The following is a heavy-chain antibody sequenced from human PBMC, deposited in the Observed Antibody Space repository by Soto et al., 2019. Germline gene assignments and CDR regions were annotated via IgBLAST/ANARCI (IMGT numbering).Heavy chain of an antibody. Sequence: QVRLVESGGGVVQPGGSLRLSCATSGFRLSSYAMHWVRQAPGKGLEWVALMSYDESKKYYADSVKGRFTISRDTSENTLVLEMNNLRVEDTAVYYCAKDRRDGDFMHILVVDFWGQGALVTVSS. CDR3: AKDRRDGDFMHILVVDF. V-gene: IGHV3-30*18. J-gene: IGHJ4*02. D-gene: IGHD2-15*01. CDR1: GFRLSSYA. CDR2: MSYDESKK.